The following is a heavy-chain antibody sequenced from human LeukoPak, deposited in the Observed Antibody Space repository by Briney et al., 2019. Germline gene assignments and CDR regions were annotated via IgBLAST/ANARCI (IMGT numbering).Heavy chain of an antibody. D-gene: IGHD3-22*01. Sequence: GGSLRLSCGASGFTFDDYWMSWVRQAPGQGLEWVANINQDGSEKYYLDSAKGRFTISRDNARNSLYLQVNSLRAEDTAVYYCAKGRGYYDSSGYFGGAFDIWGQGTMVTVSS. V-gene: IGHV3-7*03. CDR1: GFTFDDYW. CDR3: AKGRGYYDSSGYFGGAFDI. CDR2: INQDGSEK. J-gene: IGHJ3*02.